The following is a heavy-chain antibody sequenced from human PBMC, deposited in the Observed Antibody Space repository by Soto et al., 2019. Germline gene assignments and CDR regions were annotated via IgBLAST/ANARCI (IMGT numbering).Heavy chain of an antibody. CDR3: SKVHTMIVFDPFDY. J-gene: IGHJ4*02. V-gene: IGHV3-23*01. CDR1: GFTFSSYA. CDR2: ISGSGGST. D-gene: IGHD3-22*01. Sequence: EVQLLESGGGLVQPGGSLRLSCAASGFTFSSYAMSWVRQAPGKGLEWVSAISGSGGSTYYADSVKGRFTISRDNSKNTLYPQMNSLSAEDTAVYYCSKVHTMIVFDPFDYWGQGTLVTVSS.